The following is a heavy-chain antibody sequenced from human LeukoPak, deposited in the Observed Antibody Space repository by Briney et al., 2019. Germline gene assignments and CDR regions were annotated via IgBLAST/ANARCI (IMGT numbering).Heavy chain of an antibody. J-gene: IGHJ5*02. CDR3: ARPYYGSGSSWFDP. Sequence: PSETLSLTCTVSGYSISSGYYWGWIRQPPGKGLEWIGSIYHSGSAYYNPSLKSRVTISVDTSKNQFSLKLSSVTAADTTVYYCARPYYGSGSSWFDPWGQGTLVTVSS. CDR2: IYHSGSA. V-gene: IGHV4-38-2*02. D-gene: IGHD3-10*01. CDR1: GYSISSGYY.